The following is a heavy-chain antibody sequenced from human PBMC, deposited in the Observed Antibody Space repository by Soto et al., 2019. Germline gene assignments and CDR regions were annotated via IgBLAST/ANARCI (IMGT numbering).Heavy chain of an antibody. Sequence: GGSLRLSCAASGFTFGTYAMSWVRQAPGKGLEWVSGITGSGGSTDYADSVKGRFTISRDTSRNTLYLEMSRLSVEDTAIYYCAREYRTSSQFDYWGQGTLVTVSS. CDR3: AREYRTSSQFDY. V-gene: IGHV3-23*01. J-gene: IGHJ4*02. CDR1: GFTFGTYA. CDR2: ITGSGGST. D-gene: IGHD6-6*01.